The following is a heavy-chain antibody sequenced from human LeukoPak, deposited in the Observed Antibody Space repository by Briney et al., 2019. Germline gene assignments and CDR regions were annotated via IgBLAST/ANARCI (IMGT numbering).Heavy chain of an antibody. CDR3: ARHGYYYDSSGPLDY. CDR1: GGSISSYY. V-gene: IGHV4-59*08. D-gene: IGHD3-22*01. Sequence: SETLFLTCTVSGGSISSYYWSWIRQPPGKGLEWIGYIYYSGSTNYNTSLKSRVTISVDTSKNQFSLKLSFVTAADTAVYYCARHGYYYDSSGPLDYWGQGTLVTVSS. J-gene: IGHJ4*02. CDR2: IYYSGST.